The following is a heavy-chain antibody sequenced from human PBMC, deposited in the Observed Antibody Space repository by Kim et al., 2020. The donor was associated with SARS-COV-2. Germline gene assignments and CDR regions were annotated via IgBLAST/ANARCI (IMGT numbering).Heavy chain of an antibody. D-gene: IGHD3-10*01. V-gene: IGHV3-23*01. J-gene: IGHJ6*02. Sequence: GGSLRLSCAASGFTFSSYAMSWVRQAPGKGLEWVSSISGSGGRTYYADSVKGRFTISRDNSKNTLYLQMNSLRAEDTAVYYCAKDHRGGMDVWGQGTTVTVSS. CDR1: GFTFSSYA. CDR3: AKDHRGGMDV. CDR2: ISGSGGRT.